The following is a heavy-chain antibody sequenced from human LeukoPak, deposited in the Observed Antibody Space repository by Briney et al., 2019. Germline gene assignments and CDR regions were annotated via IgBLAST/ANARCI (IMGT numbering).Heavy chain of an antibody. J-gene: IGHJ3*02. Sequence: SYIYYADSVKGRFTISRDNAKNSLYLQMNSLRAEDTAVYYCARELWGYCSSTNCPFAFDIWGQGTMVTVSS. V-gene: IGHV3-21*01. CDR2: SYI. D-gene: IGHD2-2*01. CDR3: ARELWGYCSSTNCPFAFDI.